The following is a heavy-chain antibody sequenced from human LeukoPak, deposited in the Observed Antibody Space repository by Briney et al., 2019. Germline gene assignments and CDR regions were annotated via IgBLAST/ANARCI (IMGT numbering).Heavy chain of an antibody. J-gene: IGHJ4*02. Sequence: ASVKVSCKASGYTFTGYYMHWVRQAPGQGLEWMGWINPNSGGTNYAQKFQGRVTMTRDTSISTAYMELSRLRSDDTAVYYCARDIRRFTMVRGALGLGYWGQGTLVTVSS. CDR1: GYTFTGYY. D-gene: IGHD3-10*01. V-gene: IGHV1-2*02. CDR3: ARDIRRFTMVRGALGLGY. CDR2: INPNSGGT.